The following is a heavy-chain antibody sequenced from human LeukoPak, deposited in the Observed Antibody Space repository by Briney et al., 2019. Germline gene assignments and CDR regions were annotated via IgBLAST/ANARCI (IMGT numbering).Heavy chain of an antibody. D-gene: IGHD2-15*01. CDR3: ARAAATRGWFDP. J-gene: IGHJ5*02. Sequence: GASVKVSCKASGYTFTSSDINWVRQATGQGLEWMGWMNPNSGNTGYAQKFQGRVTITRNTSIGTAYMELSSLRSEDTAVYYCARAAATRGWFDPWGQGTQVTVSS. V-gene: IGHV1-8*03. CDR2: MNPNSGNT. CDR1: GYTFTSSD.